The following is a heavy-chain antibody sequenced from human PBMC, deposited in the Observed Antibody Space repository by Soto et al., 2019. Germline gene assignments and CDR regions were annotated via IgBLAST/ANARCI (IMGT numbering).Heavy chain of an antibody. CDR2: MNPNSGNT. V-gene: IGHV1-8*01. D-gene: IGHD2-2*01. CDR3: ATVVPAARYGHYYYYYGMDV. J-gene: IGHJ6*02. CDR1: GYTFTSYD. Sequence: ASVKVSCKASGYTFTSYDINWVRQATGQGLEWMGWMNPNSGNTGYAQKFQGRVTMTRNTSISTAYMELSSLRSEDTAVYYCATVVPAARYGHYYYYYGMDVWGQGTTVTVSS.